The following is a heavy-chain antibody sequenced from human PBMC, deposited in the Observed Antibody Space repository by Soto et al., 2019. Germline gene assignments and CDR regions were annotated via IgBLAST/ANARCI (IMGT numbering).Heavy chain of an antibody. CDR2: ISAYNGNT. D-gene: IGHD2-2*01. J-gene: IGHJ5*02. CDR1: GYTFTSYG. CDR3: ARVLGYCSSTSFSYWFDP. Sequence: ASVKVSCKASGYTFTSYGISWVRQAPGQGLEWMGWISAYNGNTNYAQKLQGRVTMTTDTSTSTAYMELRSLRSDDTAVYYCARVLGYCSSTSFSYWFDPWGQGTLVPVSS. V-gene: IGHV1-18*04.